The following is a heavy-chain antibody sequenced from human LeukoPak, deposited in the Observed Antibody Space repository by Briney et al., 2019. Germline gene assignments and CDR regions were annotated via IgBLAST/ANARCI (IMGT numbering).Heavy chain of an antibody. CDR1: GFTLSNAW. V-gene: IGHV3-15*01. J-gene: IGHJ4*02. CDR3: TSFCMIVVVIHY. D-gene: IGHD3-22*01. CDR2: INSHTDGAST. Sequence: PGGALRLSCSAYGFTLSNAWRSRVPQAPGKGLEWVGRINSHTDGASTDHDAHVKGRFASDGDNSKNTLDLPMMRLKNEDTAVYFCTSFCMIVVVIHYWGQGTLVTVSS.